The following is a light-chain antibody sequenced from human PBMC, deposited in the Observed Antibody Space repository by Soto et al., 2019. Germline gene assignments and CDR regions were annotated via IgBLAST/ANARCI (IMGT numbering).Light chain of an antibody. CDR1: NSDVANYDY. CDR3: CCHTISGAPV. J-gene: IGLJ2*01. V-gene: IGLV2-14*01. Sequence: QSALTQPASVSGSPGQSITLSCTGANSDVANYDYVSWYRQYPGLAPQVIISEVTNRPSVISDRFSGSKSANTAYLTISGLQAEDEDDYYCCCHTISGAPVFGGGTKVTVL. CDR2: EVT.